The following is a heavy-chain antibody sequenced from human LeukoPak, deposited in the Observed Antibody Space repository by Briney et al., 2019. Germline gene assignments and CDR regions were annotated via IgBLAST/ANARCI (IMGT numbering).Heavy chain of an antibody. CDR2: INPNSGGT. CDR3: ARDSCTNGVCYYNWFDP. J-gene: IGHJ5*02. Sequence: ASVKVSCKASGYTFTGYYMHWVRQAPGQGLEWMGWINPNSGGTNYAQKFQGRVTMTRDTSISTAYMELSRLRSDDTAVYYCARDSCTNGVCYYNWFDPWGQGTLVTVSS. CDR1: GYTFTGYY. V-gene: IGHV1-2*02. D-gene: IGHD2-8*01.